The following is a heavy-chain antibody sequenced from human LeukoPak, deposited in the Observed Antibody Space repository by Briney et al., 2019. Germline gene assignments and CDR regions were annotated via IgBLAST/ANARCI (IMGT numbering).Heavy chain of an antibody. CDR3: AKEGRSDGSCDY. D-gene: IGHD2-15*01. V-gene: IGHV3-23*01. Sequence: GGSLRLSCAASGFTFSSYAMSWVRQAPGKGLEWVSAISGSGGSIYYADSVKGRFTISRDNSKHPLYLQMNSLRAQDTAVYYCAKEGRSDGSCDYWGQGTLVTVSS. J-gene: IGHJ4*02. CDR1: GFTFSSYA. CDR2: ISGSGGSI.